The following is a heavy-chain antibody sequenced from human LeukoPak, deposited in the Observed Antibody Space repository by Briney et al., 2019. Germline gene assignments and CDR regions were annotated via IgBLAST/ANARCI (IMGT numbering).Heavy chain of an antibody. CDR1: GYTFTSYY. CDR2: INPNSGDP. V-gene: IGHV1-2*06. CDR3: ARSARHCNNGVCFTDYYIDL. D-gene: IGHD2-8*01. Sequence: ASVKVSCKASGYTFTSYYIHWVRQAPGQGLEWMGRINPNSGDPNYPQKFQGRVTMTRDTSISTAYMEMSSPTSDDTAVYYCARSARHCNNGVCFTDYYIDLWGKGTTVIVSS. J-gene: IGHJ6*03.